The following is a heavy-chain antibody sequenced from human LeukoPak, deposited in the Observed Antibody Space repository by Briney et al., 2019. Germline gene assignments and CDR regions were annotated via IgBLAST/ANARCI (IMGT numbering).Heavy chain of an antibody. Sequence: GGSLRLSCAASGFTFSTYWMHWVRQAPGKGLVWVSRINTDETTTSYADSVKGRFTISRDNAKNTLYLQMNSLRAEDTAVYYCGKSGSRDWDYFEYWGQGTLVTASS. V-gene: IGHV3-74*01. CDR2: INTDETTT. D-gene: IGHD6-19*01. CDR1: GFTFSTYW. J-gene: IGHJ4*02. CDR3: GKSGSRDWDYFEY.